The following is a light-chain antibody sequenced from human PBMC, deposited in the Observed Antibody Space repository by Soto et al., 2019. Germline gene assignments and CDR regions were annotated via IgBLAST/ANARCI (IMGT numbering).Light chain of an antibody. Sequence: QLVLTQPPSVSGAPGQRVTISCTGSSSNIGARYDVHWYQQLPGTAPKLLIYGNINRPSGVPDRFSGSKSGTSASLAITGLQAEDEADYYCQSYDSSLSGSTVFGGGTKLTVL. CDR3: QSYDSSLSGSTV. CDR2: GNI. V-gene: IGLV1-40*01. J-gene: IGLJ2*01. CDR1: SSNIGARYD.